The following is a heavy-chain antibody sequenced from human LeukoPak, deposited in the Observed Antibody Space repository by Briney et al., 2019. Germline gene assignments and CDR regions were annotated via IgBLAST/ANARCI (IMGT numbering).Heavy chain of an antibody. J-gene: IGHJ4*02. D-gene: IGHD6-6*01. Sequence: SETLSLTCAVYGGSFSGYYWSWIRQPPGKGLEWIGEINHSGSTNYNPSLKSRVTISVDTSKNQFSLKLSSVTAADTAVYYCARGNPSIAARRGRDFDYWGQGTLVTVSS. CDR3: ARGNPSIAARRGRDFDY. CDR1: GGSFSGYY. CDR2: INHSGST. V-gene: IGHV4-34*01.